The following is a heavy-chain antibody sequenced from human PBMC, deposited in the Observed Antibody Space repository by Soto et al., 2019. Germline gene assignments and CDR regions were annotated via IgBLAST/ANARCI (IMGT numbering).Heavy chain of an antibody. V-gene: IGHV4-4*02. CDR2: IYHSGST. D-gene: IGHD1-26*01. CDR1: GGSISSSNW. J-gene: IGHJ4*02. Sequence: QVQLQESGPGLVKPSGTLSLTCAVSGGSISSSNWWSWVRQPPGKGLEWIGEIYHSGSTNYNPSLKSRVTISVDKSKNQFSQKLSAVTAADTAVYYCATVRGWVGATAYFDYWGQGTLVTVSS. CDR3: ATVRGWVGATAYFDY.